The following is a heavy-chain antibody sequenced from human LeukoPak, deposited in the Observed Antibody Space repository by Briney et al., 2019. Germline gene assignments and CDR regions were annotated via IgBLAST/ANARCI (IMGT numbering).Heavy chain of an antibody. V-gene: IGHV3-21*01. CDR2: ISSSSSYI. CDR1: GFTFSSYS. D-gene: IGHD1-26*01. J-gene: IGHJ5*02. CDR3: ARDGEVGIGRWFDP. Sequence: GGSLRLSCVASGFTFSSYSMNWVRQAPGKGLEWVSSISSSSSYIYYADSVKGRFTFSRDNAKNSLSLQMNSLRAEDTAVYYCARDGEVGIGRWFDPWGQGTLVTVSS.